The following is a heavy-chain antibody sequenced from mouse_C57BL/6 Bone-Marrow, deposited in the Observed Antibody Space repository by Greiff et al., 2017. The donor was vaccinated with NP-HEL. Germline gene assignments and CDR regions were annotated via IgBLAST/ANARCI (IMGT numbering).Heavy chain of an antibody. CDR3: ATYYYGSPYYYAMDY. J-gene: IGHJ4*01. Sequence: EVQLQQSGPELVKPGASVKISCKASGYTFTDYYMNWVKQSHGKSLEWIGDINPNNGGTSYNQKFKGKATLTVDKSSSTAYMELRSLTSEDSAVYYCATYYYGSPYYYAMDYWGQGTSVTVSS. CDR1: GYTFTDYY. D-gene: IGHD1-1*01. V-gene: IGHV1-26*01. CDR2: INPNNGGT.